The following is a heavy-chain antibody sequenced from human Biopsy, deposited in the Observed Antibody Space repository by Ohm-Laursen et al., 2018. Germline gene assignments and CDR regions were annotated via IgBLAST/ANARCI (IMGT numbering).Heavy chain of an antibody. Sequence: GTLSLTCTVSGGPIYSYYWSWIRQPPGKALEWIGYIYFTGRTSYNPSLKSRVTMSVNTSKKQFSLRLSSVTAADTAVYYCASAGYNPDWNFDLWGRGTRVTVSS. CDR2: IYFTGRT. CDR3: ASAGYNPDWNFDL. J-gene: IGHJ2*01. D-gene: IGHD5-24*01. CDR1: GGPIYSYY. V-gene: IGHV4-59*12.